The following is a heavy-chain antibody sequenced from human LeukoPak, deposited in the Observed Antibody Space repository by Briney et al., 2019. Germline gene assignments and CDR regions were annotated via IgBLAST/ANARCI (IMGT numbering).Heavy chain of an antibody. J-gene: IGHJ6*02. CDR2: INPGDSDT. D-gene: IGHD5-24*01. CDR1: GYKFTAYW. CDR3: AKQSGRDGYNFYYYYGMDL. Sequence: RGESLKISCKASGYKFTAYWIGWVRQMPGKGLEWTGIINPGDSDTKYSPSFQGQVTISADKSINTAYLQWSSLKASDTAMYYCAKQSGRDGYNFYYYYGMDLWGQGTTVTVSS. V-gene: IGHV5-51*01.